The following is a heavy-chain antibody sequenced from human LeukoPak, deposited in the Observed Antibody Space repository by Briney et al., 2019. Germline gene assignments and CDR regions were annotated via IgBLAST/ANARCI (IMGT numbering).Heavy chain of an antibody. CDR2: INHSGST. Sequence: PSETLSLTCAVYGGSFSGYYWSWIRQPPGKGLEWIGEINHSGSTNYNPSLKSRVTISVDTSKNQFSLKLSSATAADTAVYYCASSSYYYDSSQGYYYGMDVWGQGTTVTVSS. CDR3: ASSSYYYDSSQGYYYGMDV. CDR1: GGSFSGYY. D-gene: IGHD3-22*01. V-gene: IGHV4-34*01. J-gene: IGHJ6*02.